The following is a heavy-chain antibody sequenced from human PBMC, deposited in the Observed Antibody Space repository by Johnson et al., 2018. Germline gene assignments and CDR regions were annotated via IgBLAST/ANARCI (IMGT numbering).Heavy chain of an antibody. V-gene: IGHV5-51*01. CDR2: IYPGDSDT. CDR3: ARFNTPVDTAMVDAFDI. CDR1: GYSFTNYW. Sequence: VQLVQSGAEVKKPGESLKISCKGSGYSFTNYWIGWVRQMPGKGLEWMGIIYPGDSDTRYSPSFQGQVTISADKSISPAYLQWSSLKASDTAMYYCARFNTPVDTAMVDAFDIWGQGTMVTVSS. J-gene: IGHJ3*02. D-gene: IGHD5-18*01.